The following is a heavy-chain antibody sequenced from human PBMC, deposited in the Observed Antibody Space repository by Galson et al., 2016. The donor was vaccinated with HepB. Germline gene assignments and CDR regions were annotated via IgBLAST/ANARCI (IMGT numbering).Heavy chain of an antibody. CDR3: SSPAALRGAYYRFDY. D-gene: IGHD1-26*01. J-gene: IGHJ4*02. CDR2: MYYTGST. Sequence: SETLSLTCTVSGGSISSAVYYWGWIRQPPGKGLEWIGSMYYTGSTYYNPSLKSRVTLSLDTSKNQFSLKLNSVTAADTAVYYCSSPAALRGAYYRFDYWGQGTLVTVSS. V-gene: IGHV4-39*01. CDR1: GGSISSAVYY.